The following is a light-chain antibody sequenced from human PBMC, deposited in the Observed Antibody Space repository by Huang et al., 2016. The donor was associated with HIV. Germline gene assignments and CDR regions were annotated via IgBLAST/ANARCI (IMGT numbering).Light chain of an antibody. J-gene: IGKJ1*01. CDR3: QQYNNFPWT. Sequence: DIQMTQSPSTLSASLGDRVTINCRANEGLNNWLAWYQQKQGEAPRLWSYMASKLESGVSSRFSGSGSGTEFTLTINNLHPDDLATYHCQQYNNFPWTFGQGTKV. V-gene: IGKV1-5*03. CDR1: EGLNNW. CDR2: MAS.